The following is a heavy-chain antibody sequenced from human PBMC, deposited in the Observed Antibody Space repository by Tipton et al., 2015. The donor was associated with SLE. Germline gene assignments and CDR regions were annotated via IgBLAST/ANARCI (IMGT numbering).Heavy chain of an antibody. Sequence: LRLSCTVSGGSISSYYWSWIRQPPGKGLEWIGYIYYGGSTNYNPSLKSRVTISVDTSKNQFSLKLSSVTAADTAVYYCARDPGNDQDYWYFDLWGRGTLVTVSS. CDR3: ARDPGNDQDYWYFDL. CDR2: IYYGGST. D-gene: IGHD3-10*01. V-gene: IGHV4-59*01. CDR1: GGSISSYY. J-gene: IGHJ2*01.